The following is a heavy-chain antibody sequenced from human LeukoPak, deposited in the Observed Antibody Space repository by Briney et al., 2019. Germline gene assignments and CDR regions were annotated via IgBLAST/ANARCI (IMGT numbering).Heavy chain of an antibody. CDR2: ISGSGGST. CDR3: ASDCSSTSCYQRGGYSDY. V-gene: IGHV3-23*01. D-gene: IGHD2-2*01. Sequence: GGSLRLSCAVSGFTFTSYAMSWVRQAPGNGLEWVSAISGSGGSTYYADSVKGRFTISRDNSKNTLYLQMNSLRAEDTAVYYCASDCSSTSCYQRGGYSDYWGQGTLVTVSS. J-gene: IGHJ4*02. CDR1: GFTFTSYA.